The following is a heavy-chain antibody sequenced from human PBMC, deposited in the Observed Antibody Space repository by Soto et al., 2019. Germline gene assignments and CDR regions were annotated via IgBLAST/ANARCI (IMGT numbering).Heavy chain of an antibody. Sequence: PGGSLRLSCAASGFTFSSYAMSWVRQAPGKGLEWVSAISGSGGSTYYADSVKGRFTISRDNSKNTLYLQMNSLRAEDTAVYYCAKDLYYDILTGYYLWAFDIWGQGTMVTVSS. D-gene: IGHD3-9*01. CDR2: ISGSGGST. J-gene: IGHJ3*02. V-gene: IGHV3-23*01. CDR1: GFTFSSYA. CDR3: AKDLYYDILTGYYLWAFDI.